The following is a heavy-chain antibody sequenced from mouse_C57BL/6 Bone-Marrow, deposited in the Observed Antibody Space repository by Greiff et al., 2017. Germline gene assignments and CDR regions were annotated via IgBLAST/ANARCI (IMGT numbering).Heavy chain of an antibody. Sequence: EVQLLESGGGLVKPGGSLKLSCAASGFTFSSYAMSWVRQTPEKRLEWVATISDGGSYTYYPDNVKGRFTIARDNANNNLYLQMSHLKSEDTAMYYCARDGREVRLLFAYWGQGTLVTVSA. CDR1: GFTFSSYA. D-gene: IGHD3-2*02. J-gene: IGHJ3*01. CDR2: ISDGGSYT. CDR3: ARDGREVRLLFAY. V-gene: IGHV5-4*01.